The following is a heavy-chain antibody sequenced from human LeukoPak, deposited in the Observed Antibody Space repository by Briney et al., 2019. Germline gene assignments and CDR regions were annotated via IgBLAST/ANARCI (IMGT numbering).Heavy chain of an antibody. CDR3: ARVGCSGGTCYDY. CDR2: ISSGSNYI. Sequence: GGPLRLSCAASGFTFSSYSMYWVGQAPGKGLEWFSFISSGSNYIYYTDSVKGRFTISRDNAKNSLYLQMNSLRVEDTAIYYCARVGCSGGTCYDYWGQGTLVTVSS. V-gene: IGHV3-21*01. CDR1: GFTFSSYS. D-gene: IGHD2-15*01. J-gene: IGHJ4*02.